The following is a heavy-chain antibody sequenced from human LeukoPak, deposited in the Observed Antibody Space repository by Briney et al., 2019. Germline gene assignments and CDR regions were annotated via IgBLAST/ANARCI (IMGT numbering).Heavy chain of an antibody. CDR3: TTGEMATTPFDY. V-gene: IGHV3-15*01. J-gene: IGHJ4*02. D-gene: IGHD5-24*01. CDR1: GFTFSNAW. Sequence: GGSLRLSCAASGFTFSNAWMSWARQAPGKGLEWVGRIKSKTDGGTTDYAAPVKGRFTISRDDSKNTLYLQMNSLKTEDTAVYYCTTGEMATTPFDYWGQGTLVTVSS. CDR2: IKSKTDGGTT.